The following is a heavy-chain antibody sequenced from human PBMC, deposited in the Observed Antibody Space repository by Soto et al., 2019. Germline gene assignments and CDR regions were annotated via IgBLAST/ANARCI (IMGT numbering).Heavy chain of an antibody. CDR1: GFTVSSNY. CDR2: IYSGGST. D-gene: IGHD3-3*01. V-gene: IGHV3-66*01. J-gene: IGHJ4*02. Sequence: GGSLRLSCAASGFTVSSNYMSWVRQAPGKGLEWVSVIYSGGSTYYADSVKGRFTISRDNSKNTLYLQMNSPRAEDTAVYYCARVGPGYDFWSGYSQYYFDYWGQGTLVTVSS. CDR3: ARVGPGYDFWSGYSQYYFDY.